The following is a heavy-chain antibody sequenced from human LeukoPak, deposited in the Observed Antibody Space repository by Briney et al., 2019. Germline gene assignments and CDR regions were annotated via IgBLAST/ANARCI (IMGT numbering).Heavy chain of an antibody. CDR2: ISAYNGNT. D-gene: IGHD5-12*01. CDR1: GYTFTSYY. CDR3: ARSGRGTYYYFDL. Sequence: ASVKVSCKASGYTFTSYYMHWVRQAPGQGLEWMGWISAYNGNTNYAQKLQGRVTMTTDTSTSTAYMELRSLTSDDTAVYYCARSGRGTYYYFDLWGQGTLVTVSS. J-gene: IGHJ4*02. V-gene: IGHV1-18*04.